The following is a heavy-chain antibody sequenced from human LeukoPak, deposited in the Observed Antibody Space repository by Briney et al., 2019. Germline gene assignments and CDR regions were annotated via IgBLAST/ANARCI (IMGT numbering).Heavy chain of an antibody. Sequence: GGSLRLSCAASGFTFSSYAMSWVRQAPGEGLEWVSAISGSGGSTYYADSVKGRFTISRDNSKNTLYLQMNSLRAEDTAVYYCAKTDIVVVVAATNYFDYWGQGTLVTVSS. CDR3: AKTDIVVVVAATNYFDY. CDR2: ISGSGGST. V-gene: IGHV3-23*01. CDR1: GFTFSSYA. D-gene: IGHD2-15*01. J-gene: IGHJ4*02.